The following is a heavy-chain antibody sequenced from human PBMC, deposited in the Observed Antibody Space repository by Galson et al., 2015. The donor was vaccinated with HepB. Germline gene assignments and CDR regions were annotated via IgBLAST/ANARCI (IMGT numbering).Heavy chain of an antibody. Sequence: ETLSLTCTVSGYSISSGYYWGWIRQPPGKGLEWIGSIYHSGSTYYNPSLKSRVTMSVDTSKNQFSLKLSSVTAADTAVYYCARDGRYSSSPGRGYWYFDLWGRGTLVTVSS. D-gene: IGHD6-6*01. J-gene: IGHJ2*01. CDR2: IYHSGST. CDR1: GYSISSGYY. V-gene: IGHV4-38-2*02. CDR3: ARDGRYSSSPGRGYWYFDL.